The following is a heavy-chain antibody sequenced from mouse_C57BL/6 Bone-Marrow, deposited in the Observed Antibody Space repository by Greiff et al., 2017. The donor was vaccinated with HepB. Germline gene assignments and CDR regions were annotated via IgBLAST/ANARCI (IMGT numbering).Heavy chain of an antibody. CDR3: ARGSPDYYGGRGFVY. CDR2: ISDGGSYT. D-gene: IGHD1-1*01. V-gene: IGHV5-4*01. CDR1: GFTFSSYA. J-gene: IGHJ3*01. Sequence: EVQLVESGGGLVKPGGSLKLSCAASGFTFSSYAMSWVRQTPEKRLEWVATISDGGSYTYYPDNVKGRFTISRDNAKNNLYLQMSHLKSEDTAMYYVARGSPDYYGGRGFVYWGQGLWSLSLQ.